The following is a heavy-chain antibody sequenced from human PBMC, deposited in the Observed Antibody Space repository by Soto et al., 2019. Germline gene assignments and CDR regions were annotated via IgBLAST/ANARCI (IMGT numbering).Heavy chain of an antibody. CDR3: AKATGYSSGWYDY. Sequence: EVQLLESGGGLVRPGGSLRLTCAASGFTFSSHAMNWIRQAPGEGLEWISAISGSDGSTYYADSVKGRFTISRDNSKNTLFLQMNSLGAEDTAVYYGAKATGYSSGWYDYWGQGTLVTVSS. D-gene: IGHD6-19*01. J-gene: IGHJ4*02. CDR1: GFTFSSHA. CDR2: ISGSDGST. V-gene: IGHV3-23*01.